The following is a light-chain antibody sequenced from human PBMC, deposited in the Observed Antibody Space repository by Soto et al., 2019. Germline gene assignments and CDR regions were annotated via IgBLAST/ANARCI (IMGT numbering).Light chain of an antibody. V-gene: IGLV1-44*01. J-gene: IGLJ3*02. CDR2: SNN. CDR3: AAWDDSLNGPV. Sequence: QSVLTQPPSASGTPGQKVTISCSGSTSNIGSNAVHWYQHLPGTAPKLLMYSNNQRPSGVRDRFSGFKSDTSASLAISGLQSEVEDDYYCAAWDDSLNGPVFGGGTKVTVL. CDR1: TSNIGSNA.